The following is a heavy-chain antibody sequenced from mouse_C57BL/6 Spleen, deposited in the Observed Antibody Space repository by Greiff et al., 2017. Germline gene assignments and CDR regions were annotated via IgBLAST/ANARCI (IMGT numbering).Heavy chain of an antibody. D-gene: IGHD1-1*01. Sequence: QVQLQQPGAELVMPGASVKLSCKASGYTFTSYWMHWVKQRPGQGLEWIGEIDPSDSYTNYNQKFKGKSTLNVDKSSSTAYMQLSSLTSEDSAVYYCASGIYYYGSSRYYAMDYWGQGTSVTVSS. V-gene: IGHV1-69*01. CDR2: IDPSDSYT. J-gene: IGHJ4*01. CDR3: ASGIYYYGSSRYYAMDY. CDR1: GYTFTSYW.